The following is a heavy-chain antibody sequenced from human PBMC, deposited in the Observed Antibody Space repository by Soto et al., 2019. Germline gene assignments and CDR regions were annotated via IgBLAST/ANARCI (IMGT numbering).Heavy chain of an antibody. Sequence: QVQLQESGPGLVKPSGTLSLTCAVSGASIRSNNRWSWVRQPPGKGLEWIGEIFHSGSTNYNPSLKTRLTISVDKSTNQFSLKLSSVTAADTAVYYCARVYSGSYSDSWGRGTLVTVSS. CDR2: IFHSGST. CDR3: ARVYSGSYSDS. CDR1: GASIRSNNR. J-gene: IGHJ4*02. V-gene: IGHV4-4*02. D-gene: IGHD1-26*01.